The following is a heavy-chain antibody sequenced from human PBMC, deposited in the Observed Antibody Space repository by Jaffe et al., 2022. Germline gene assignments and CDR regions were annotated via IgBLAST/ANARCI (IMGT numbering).Heavy chain of an antibody. J-gene: IGHJ5*02. CDR1: GYSISSGYY. Sequence: QVQLQESGPGLVKPSETLSLTCAVSGYSISSGYYWGWIRQPPGKGLEWIGSIYHSGSTYYNPSLKSRVTISVDTSKNQFSLKLSSVTAADTAVYYCARGDYYGSGSYYIVWFDPWGQGTLVTVSS. V-gene: IGHV4-38-2*01. CDR3: ARGDYYGSGSYYIVWFDP. D-gene: IGHD3-10*01. CDR2: IYHSGST.